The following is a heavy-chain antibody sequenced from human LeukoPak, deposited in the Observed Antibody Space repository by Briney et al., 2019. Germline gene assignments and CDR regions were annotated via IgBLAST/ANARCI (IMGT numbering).Heavy chain of an antibody. CDR2: IYPGDSDT. CDR1: GYSFTSYW. D-gene: IGHD6-19*01. V-gene: IGHV5-51*01. Sequence: GESLKISCKGSGYSFTSYWIGWVRQMPGKGLEWMAIIYPGDSDTRYSPSFQGQVTISADKSISTAYLQWSSLKASDTAMYYCARAGYSSGWYSDAFDIWGQGTMVTVSS. CDR3: ARAGYSSGWYSDAFDI. J-gene: IGHJ3*02.